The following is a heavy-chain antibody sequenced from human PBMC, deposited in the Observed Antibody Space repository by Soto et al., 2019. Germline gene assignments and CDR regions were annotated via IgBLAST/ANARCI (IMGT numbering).Heavy chain of an antibody. V-gene: IGHV4-39*01. Sequence: QLQLQESGPGLVKPSETLSLTCTVSGGSISSSSYYWGWIRQPPGKGLEWLGSIYYSGSTYYNPYLKSRVTLSVDTSKNRSSLRLSSVTAAGTAVYYCAILVYWSGGSCYSLPLWGQGTLVTVSS. CDR3: AILVYWSGGSCYSLPL. D-gene: IGHD2-15*01. J-gene: IGHJ4*02. CDR2: IYYSGST. CDR1: GGSISSSSYY.